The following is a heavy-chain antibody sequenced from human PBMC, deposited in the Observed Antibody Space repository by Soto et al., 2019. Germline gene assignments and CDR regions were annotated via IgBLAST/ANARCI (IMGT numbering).Heavy chain of an antibody. CDR1: EFTFDNYA. D-gene: IGHD2-21*02. J-gene: IGHJ4*02. Sequence: EVQLLESGGDLVQPGGSPRLSCAASEFTFDNYAMTWVRQAPGKGLEWVSGVSGGGASTYYADSVKGRFTISRDNSKNTLFLQMNSLRAEDTAVYYCARPYMLYSSCARDCYLPHYWGQGTLVTVSS. V-gene: IGHV3-23*01. CDR2: VSGGGAST. CDR3: ARPYMLYSSCARDCYLPHY.